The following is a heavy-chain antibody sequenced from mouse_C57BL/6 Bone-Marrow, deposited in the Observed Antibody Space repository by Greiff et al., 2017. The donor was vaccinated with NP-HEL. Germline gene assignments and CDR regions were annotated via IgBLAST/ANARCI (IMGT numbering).Heavy chain of an antibody. D-gene: IGHD1-1*01. CDR3: ARPSTVVEEGFAY. V-gene: IGHV5-15*01. J-gene: IGHJ3*01. CDR1: GFTFSDYG. CDR2: ISNLAYSI. Sequence: EVQGVESGGGLVQPGGSLKLSCAASGFTFSDYGMAWVRQAPRKGPEWVAFISNLAYSIYYADTVTGRFTISRENAKNTLYLEMSSLRSEDTAMYYCARPSTVVEEGFAYWGQGTLVTVSA.